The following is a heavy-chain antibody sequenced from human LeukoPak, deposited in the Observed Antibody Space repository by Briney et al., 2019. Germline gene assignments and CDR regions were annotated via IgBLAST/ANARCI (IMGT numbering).Heavy chain of an antibody. CDR3: ARGRCSGGSCFPFDY. CDR2: TYYRSKWYN. CDR1: GDSVSSNSAA. J-gene: IGHJ4*02. D-gene: IGHD2-15*01. Sequence: SQTLSLTCAISGDSVSSNSAAWNWIRQSPSRGLEWLGRTYYRSKWYNDYAVSVKSRITINPDTSKNQFSLKLSSVTAADTAVYYCARGRCSGGSCFPFDYWGQGTLVTVSS. V-gene: IGHV6-1*01.